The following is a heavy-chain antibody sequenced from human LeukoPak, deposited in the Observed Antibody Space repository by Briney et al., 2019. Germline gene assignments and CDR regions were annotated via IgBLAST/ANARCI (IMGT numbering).Heavy chain of an antibody. V-gene: IGHV3-33*01. Sequence: GGSLRLFCAASGFTFSSYGMHWVRQAPGKGLEWVAVIWYDGSNKYYADSVKGRFTISRDNSKNTLYLQMNSLRAEDTAVYYCARDLGDIVVVPAAMPFDYWGQGTLVTVSS. CDR3: ARDLGDIVVVPAAMPFDY. CDR1: GFTFSSYG. D-gene: IGHD2-2*01. CDR2: IWYDGSNK. J-gene: IGHJ4*02.